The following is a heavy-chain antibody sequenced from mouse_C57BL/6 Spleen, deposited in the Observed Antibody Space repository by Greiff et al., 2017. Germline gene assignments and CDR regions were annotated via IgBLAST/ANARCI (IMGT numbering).Heavy chain of an antibody. D-gene: IGHD2-5*01. J-gene: IGHJ4*01. Sequence: EVQLKESGPSLVRPSQTLSLTCTVTGFSINSDCYWIWIRQFPGNKLEYIGYTFYSGITYYNPSLESRTYITRDTSKNQFSLKLSSVTTEDTATYYCARGGPGGYSNYGWYAMDYWGQGTSVTVSS. CDR1: GFSINSDCY. CDR3: ARGGPGGYSNYGWYAMDY. V-gene: IGHV3-3*01. CDR2: TFYSGIT.